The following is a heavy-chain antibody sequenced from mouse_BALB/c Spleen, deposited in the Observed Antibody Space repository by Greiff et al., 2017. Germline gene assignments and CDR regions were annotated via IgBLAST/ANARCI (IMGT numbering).Heavy chain of an antibody. CDR2: INSNGGST. D-gene: IGHD2-1*01. Sequence: EVKLVESGGGLVQPGGSLKLSCAASGFTFSSYGMSWVRQTPDKRLELVATINSNGGSTYYPDSVKGRFTISRDNAKNTLYLQMSSLKSEDTAMYYCARDYYGNPFAYGGQGTLVTVSA. CDR3: ARDYYGNPFAY. CDR1: GFTFSSYG. V-gene: IGHV5-6-3*01. J-gene: IGHJ3*01.